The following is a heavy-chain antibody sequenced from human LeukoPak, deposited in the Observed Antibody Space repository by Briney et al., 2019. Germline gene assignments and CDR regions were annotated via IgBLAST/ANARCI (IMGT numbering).Heavy chain of an antibody. Sequence: GRSLRLSCAASGFTFSSYDMHWVRQATGKGLVRVSAIGTAGDTYYPGSVKGRFTISRENAKNSSYLQMNSLRAGDTAVYYCARGVAVAGTYYFDYWGQGTLVTVSS. CDR3: ARGVAVAGTYYFDY. V-gene: IGHV3-13*01. J-gene: IGHJ4*02. CDR1: GFTFSSYD. D-gene: IGHD6-19*01. CDR2: IGTAGDT.